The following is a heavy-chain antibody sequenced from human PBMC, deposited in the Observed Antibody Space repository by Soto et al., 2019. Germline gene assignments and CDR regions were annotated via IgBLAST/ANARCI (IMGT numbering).Heavy chain of an antibody. CDR1: GFPFSSYA. D-gene: IGHD5-12*01. J-gene: IGHJ5*02. CDR2: ISGSGGST. CDR3: AKEPRGYSGPRPPNWFDP. V-gene: IGHV3-23*01. Sequence: GGSLRLSCAASGFPFSSYAMSWVRQAPGKGLEWVSTISGSGGSTYYADSVKGRFTISRDNSKKTVYLQMNSLRAEDTAVYYCAKEPRGYSGPRPPNWFDPWGQGTLVTVSS.